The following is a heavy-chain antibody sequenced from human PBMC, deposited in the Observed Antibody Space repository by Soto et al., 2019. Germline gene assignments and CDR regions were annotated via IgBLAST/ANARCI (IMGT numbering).Heavy chain of an antibody. V-gene: IGHV3-7*01. Sequence: EVQLMESGGGLVQPGGSLRLSCAASGFTFSSYWMSWVRQAPGKGLEWVANIKQDGSEKYYVDSVKGRFTISRDNAKNSLYLQMNSLRAEDTAVYYCAREPNWNDVWAFDIWGQGTMVTVSS. CDR3: AREPNWNDVWAFDI. CDR1: GFTFSSYW. CDR2: IKQDGSEK. J-gene: IGHJ3*02. D-gene: IGHD1-1*01.